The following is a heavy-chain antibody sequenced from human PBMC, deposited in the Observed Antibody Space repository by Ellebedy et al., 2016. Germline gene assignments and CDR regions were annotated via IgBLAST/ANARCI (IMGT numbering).Heavy chain of an antibody. CDR1: GFTFSDYS. D-gene: IGHD6-13*01. V-gene: IGHV3-48*01. J-gene: IGHJ4*02. Sequence: GESLKISCAASGFTFSDYSMNWVRLVSGKGPEWVSYIGGSGSIIHYADSVKGRFTISRDNAKNSLYLQMNNLKAEDTAVYFCARVARPFCSYYLDYWGQGSLVTVSS. CDR3: ARVARPFCSYYLDY. CDR2: IGGSGSII.